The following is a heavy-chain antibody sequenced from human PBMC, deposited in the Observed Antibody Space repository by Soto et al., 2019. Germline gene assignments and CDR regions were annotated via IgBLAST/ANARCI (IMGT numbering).Heavy chain of an antibody. CDR1: GGSIRNGDPY. J-gene: IGHJ4*02. V-gene: IGHV4-30-4*01. CDR3: ARGCPVTTLEYYFDH. CDR2: IYYIGST. Sequence: ASETLSLTCTVSGGSIRNGDPYWSWIRQPPGKGLEWIGYIYYIGSTYYNASLKSRASISVDRSKNQFSLNLSSVTAADTAVYYCARGCPVTTLEYYFDHWGQGHLVTVSS. D-gene: IGHD4-17*01.